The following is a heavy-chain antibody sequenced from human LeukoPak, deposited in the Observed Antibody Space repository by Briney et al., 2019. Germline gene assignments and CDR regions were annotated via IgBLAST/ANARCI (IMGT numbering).Heavy chain of an antibody. CDR2: VYYSGST. CDR1: GGSISSSSYY. D-gene: IGHD6-13*01. V-gene: IGHV4-39*07. CDR3: ARVYYSRSYDYWYFDL. J-gene: IGHJ2*01. Sequence: SETLSLTCTVSGGSISSSSYYWGWIRQPPGKGLEWIGSVYYSGSTYYNPSLKSRVTISVDTSKNQFSLKLSSVTAADAAVYYCARVYYSRSYDYWYFDLWGRGTLVTVSS.